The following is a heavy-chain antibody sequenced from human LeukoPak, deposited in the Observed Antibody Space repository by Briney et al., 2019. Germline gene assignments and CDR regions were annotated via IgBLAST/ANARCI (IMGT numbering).Heavy chain of an antibody. J-gene: IGHJ4*02. D-gene: IGHD6-13*01. CDR1: GGSISSYY. CDR2: NYYSGST. CDR3: ARSGIAAAVGD. V-gene: IGHV4-59*01. Sequence: SETLSLTCTVSGGSISSYYWSWIRQPPGKGLEWIGYNYYSGSTNYNPSLKSRVTISVDTSKNQFSLKLSSVTAADTAVYYCARSGIAAAVGDWGQGTLVTVSS.